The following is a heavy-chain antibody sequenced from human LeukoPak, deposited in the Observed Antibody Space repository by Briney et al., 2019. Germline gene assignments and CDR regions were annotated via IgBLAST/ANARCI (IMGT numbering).Heavy chain of an antibody. V-gene: IGHV3-23*01. CDR3: ARAEAFYMDV. CDR1: GFTFGRYA. J-gene: IGHJ6*03. CDR2: ICGNRGDI. Sequence: GGSLRLSCAGSGFTFGRYAMSWIRQVPGKGLEWVSAICGNRGDIFYTDSVKGRFTISRDNSKNTLYLQMKSLRAEDTAVYYCARAEAFYMDVWGKGTTVTVSS.